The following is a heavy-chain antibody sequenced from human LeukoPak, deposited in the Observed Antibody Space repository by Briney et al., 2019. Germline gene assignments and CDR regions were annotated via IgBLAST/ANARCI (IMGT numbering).Heavy chain of an antibody. Sequence: PGGSLRLSCTASGFTFRNYVMNWVRQAPGKGLEWVSGISGSGAGTNYADSAKGRLTISRDNSKNTLNLQMNSLRVDDTAVYYCARASRVTFGGVIDNWGQGTLVTVSS. V-gene: IGHV3-23*01. CDR2: ISGSGAGT. J-gene: IGHJ4*02. CDR3: ARASRVTFGGVIDN. CDR1: GFTFRNYV. D-gene: IGHD3-16*02.